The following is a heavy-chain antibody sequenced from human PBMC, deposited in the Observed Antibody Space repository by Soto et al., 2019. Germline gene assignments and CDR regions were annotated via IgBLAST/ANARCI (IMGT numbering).Heavy chain of an antibody. V-gene: IGHV4-39*01. D-gene: IGHD2-2*01. CDR2: IYCGTS. CDR1: GGSISDDTYY. Sequence: QLQLQESGPGLVKPSETLSLTCTVSGGSISDDTYYWGWIRQPPGKGLEWIGSIYCGTSSYNPSLKSRVTKAVDTSKKQLSLRLSSVTAADTAVYYCARLHCDSPNCVPLDPWGQGTLVIVSS. J-gene: IGHJ5*02. CDR3: ARLHCDSPNCVPLDP.